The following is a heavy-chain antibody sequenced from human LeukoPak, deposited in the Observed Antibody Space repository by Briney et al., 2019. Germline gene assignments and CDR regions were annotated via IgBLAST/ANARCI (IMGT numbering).Heavy chain of an antibody. D-gene: IGHD6-6*01. V-gene: IGHV3-23*01. CDR2: ISNSGGST. CDR3: AKETSSSFDY. J-gene: IGHJ4*02. Sequence: PGGSLRLSCAASGFTFSSYAMNWVRQAPGKGLEWVSGISNSGGSTYYADSVKGRFTISRDNPKNTLYLQMNSLRAEDTAVYYCAKETSSSFDYWGQGTLVTVSS. CDR1: GFTFSSYA.